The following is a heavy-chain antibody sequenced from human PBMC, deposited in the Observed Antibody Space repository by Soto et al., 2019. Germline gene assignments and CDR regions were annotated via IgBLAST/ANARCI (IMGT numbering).Heavy chain of an antibody. D-gene: IGHD3-3*01. CDR1: GYTFTSYG. CDR3: ARKKRFSTLMDV. V-gene: IGHV1-18*04. J-gene: IGHJ6*02. Sequence: GPPVKVSCKASGYTFTSYGISWVRQAPGQGLEWMGWISAYNGNTNYAQKLQGRVTMTTDTSTSTAYMELRSLRSDDAAVYYCARKKRFSTLMDVWGQGTTVTVSS. CDR2: ISAYNGNT.